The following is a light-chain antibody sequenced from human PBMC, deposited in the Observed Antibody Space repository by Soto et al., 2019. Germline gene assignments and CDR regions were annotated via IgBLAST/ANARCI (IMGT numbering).Light chain of an antibody. Sequence: AIRMTQSPSSFSASTGDRVTITCRASQGVSSYLAWYQQKPGKAPKLLISAASTLQSGVPSRFSGSGSGTDFTLTISCLQSEDFATYYCQHYYGYPRTFGGGTKVDIK. CDR2: AAS. CDR3: QHYYGYPRT. CDR1: QGVSSY. J-gene: IGKJ4*01. V-gene: IGKV1-8*01.